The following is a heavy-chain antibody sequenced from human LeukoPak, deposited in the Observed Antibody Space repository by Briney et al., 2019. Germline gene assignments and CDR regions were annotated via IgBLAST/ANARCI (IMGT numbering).Heavy chain of an antibody. J-gene: IGHJ4*02. Sequence: PSETLSLTCTVSGGSISSSSYYWGWIRQPPGKGLEWIGSIYYSGSTYYNPSLKSRVTISVDTSKNQFSLKLSSVTAADTAVYYCARVKRVYFDYWGQGTLVTVSS. CDR1: GGSISSSSYY. CDR2: IYYSGST. V-gene: IGHV4-39*07. CDR3: ARVKRVYFDY.